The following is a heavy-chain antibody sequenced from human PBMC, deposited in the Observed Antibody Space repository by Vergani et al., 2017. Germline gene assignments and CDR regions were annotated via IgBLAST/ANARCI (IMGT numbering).Heavy chain of an antibody. CDR2: INPNSGGT. Sequence: QVQLVQSGAEVKKPGASVKVSCEASGDTFTGYYMYWVRQAPGQGLEWMGWINPNSGGTNYAQEFQGRVTMTRDMSSSTAYMELSRLRSDDTAVYYCARDRGGGYSYMDVWGQGTTVTVSS. J-gene: IGHJ6*02. CDR1: GDTFTGYY. V-gene: IGHV1-2*02. CDR3: ARDRGGGYSYMDV. D-gene: IGHD5-18*01.